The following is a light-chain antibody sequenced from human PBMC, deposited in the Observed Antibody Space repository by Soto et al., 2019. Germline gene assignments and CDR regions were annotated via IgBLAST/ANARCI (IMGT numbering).Light chain of an antibody. CDR3: QQYNNWPVMYT. CDR1: QSVSSN. V-gene: IGKV3-15*01. CDR2: GAS. Sequence: EIVMTQSPTTLSVSPGERATLSCRASQSVSSNLAWYQQKPGQAPRLLIYGASTRATGIPARFSGSGSGTEFTLTISSLQSEDFAVYYCQQYNNWPVMYTFGQGTKVDIK. J-gene: IGKJ2*01.